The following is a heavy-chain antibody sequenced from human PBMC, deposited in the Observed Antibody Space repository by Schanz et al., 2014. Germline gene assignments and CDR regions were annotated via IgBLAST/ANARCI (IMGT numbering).Heavy chain of an antibody. V-gene: IGHV1-18*01. CDR2: ISVYTGNT. D-gene: IGHD3-3*01. J-gene: IGHJ4*02. Sequence: QVQLVQSGAEAKKPGASVRVSCKASGYTFTTYAMSWVRQAPGQGLEWVGWISVYTGNTKDGQKVQGRVTMTADTSTNTAYMELRSLRSDDTAVYYCAIDRRFFDRDDLYYFDSWGQGTLVTVSS. CDR3: AIDRRFFDRDDLYYFDS. CDR1: GYTFTTYA.